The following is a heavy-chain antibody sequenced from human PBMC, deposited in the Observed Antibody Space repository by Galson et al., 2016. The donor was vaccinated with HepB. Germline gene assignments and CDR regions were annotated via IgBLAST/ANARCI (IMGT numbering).Heavy chain of an antibody. D-gene: IGHD2-2*01. V-gene: IGHV4-59*01. CDR2: IYYGGTT. J-gene: IGHJ4*02. CDR1: GGSISAYY. Sequence: SETLSLTCTVSGGSISAYYWTWIRQSPGKGLEWIGCIYYGGTTHHNPSLKSRVTISVDTSKNQFYLRLNYVTAADTAVYYCALFGSSTSFAYWDQGSL. CDR3: ALFGSSTSFAY.